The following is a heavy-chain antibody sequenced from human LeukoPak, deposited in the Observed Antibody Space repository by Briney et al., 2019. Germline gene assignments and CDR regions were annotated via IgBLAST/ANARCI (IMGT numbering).Heavy chain of an antibody. CDR3: AQARGGIVVVPAAIPFDP. D-gene: IGHD2-2*02. J-gene: IGHJ5*02. Sequence: PGGSMRLSCAASGFTFSSYAISWVRQAPGKGLEWVSAISGSGGSTYYADSVKGRFTISRDNSKNTLYLQMNSLRAEDTAVYYCAQARGGIVVVPAAIPFDPWGQGTLVTVSS. CDR1: GFTFSSYA. CDR2: ISGSGGST. V-gene: IGHV3-23*01.